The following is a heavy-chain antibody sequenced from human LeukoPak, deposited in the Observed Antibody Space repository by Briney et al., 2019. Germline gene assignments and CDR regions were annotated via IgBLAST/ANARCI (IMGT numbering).Heavy chain of an antibody. Sequence: GGSLRLSCAASGFTFSSYSMNWVRQAPGKGLEWVSSISSSSSYIYYADSVKGRFTISRDNAKNSLYLQMNSLRAEDTAVYYCAKEGGEQLEADDYYYYYMDVWGKGTTVTVSS. CDR2: ISSSSSYI. V-gene: IGHV3-21*01. J-gene: IGHJ6*03. CDR1: GFTFSSYS. CDR3: AKEGGEQLEADDYYYYYMDV. D-gene: IGHD1-1*01.